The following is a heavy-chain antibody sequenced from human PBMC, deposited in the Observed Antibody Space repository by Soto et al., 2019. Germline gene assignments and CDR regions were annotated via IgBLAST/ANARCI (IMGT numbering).Heavy chain of an antibody. CDR3: AKDLVY. Sequence: LRLSCADSEFTLSSYGMHWVRQAPGKGLEWVAVISYDGSNKYYADSVKGRFTIPRDNSKNTLYLQMNSLRAEDTAVYYCAKDLVYWGQGTLVTVSS. CDR2: ISYDGSNK. V-gene: IGHV3-30*18. D-gene: IGHD2-8*02. J-gene: IGHJ4*02. CDR1: EFTLSSYG.